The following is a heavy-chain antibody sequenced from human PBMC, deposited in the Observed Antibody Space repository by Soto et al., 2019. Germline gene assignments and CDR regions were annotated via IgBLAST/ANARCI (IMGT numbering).Heavy chain of an antibody. D-gene: IGHD6-19*01. V-gene: IGHV3-66*01. J-gene: IGHJ4*02. Sequence: GGSLRLSCAASGFTVRTSYMNWVRQSPGRGLEWLSVIYAGGTSYHADSVKGRFTISRDESRNTVYLQMNSLRAEDTAVYYCAREITSGWNAFDCWGQGTLVTVSS. CDR2: IYAGGTS. CDR1: GFTVRTSY. CDR3: AREITSGWNAFDC.